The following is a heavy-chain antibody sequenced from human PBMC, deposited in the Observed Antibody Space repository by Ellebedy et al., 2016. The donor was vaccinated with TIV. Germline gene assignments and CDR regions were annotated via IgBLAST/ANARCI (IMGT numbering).Heavy chain of an antibody. D-gene: IGHD4-17*01. J-gene: IGHJ5*02. V-gene: IGHV3-7*01. Sequence: PGGSLRLSCAASGFNFRSYWMGWVRQAPGKGLAWVANIYQDGSQKYYVDSAEGRFTISRDNAKNSLYLEMKSLRVEDTAMYYCARRGSYGDYSVQVNSWFDLWGQGTLVTVSS. CDR3: ARRGSYGDYSVQVNSWFDL. CDR2: IYQDGSQK. CDR1: GFNFRSYW.